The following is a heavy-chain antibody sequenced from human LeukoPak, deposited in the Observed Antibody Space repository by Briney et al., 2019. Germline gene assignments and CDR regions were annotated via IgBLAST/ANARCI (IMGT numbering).Heavy chain of an antibody. Sequence: PSETLSLTCAVYGGSFSGYYWSWIRQPPVKGLEWIGEMNHSGSSNYNPSLKSRVTISVDTSKNQFSLMVSAVTAADTAVYYCARGRGRLDYWGQGTLVTVSS. CDR1: GGSFSGYY. J-gene: IGHJ4*02. CDR2: MNHSGSS. V-gene: IGHV4-34*01. CDR3: ARGRGRLDY. D-gene: IGHD3-10*01.